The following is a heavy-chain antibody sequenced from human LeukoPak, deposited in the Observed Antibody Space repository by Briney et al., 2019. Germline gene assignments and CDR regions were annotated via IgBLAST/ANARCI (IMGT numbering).Heavy chain of an antibody. D-gene: IGHD6-13*01. J-gene: IGHJ4*02. CDR1: GYTFTSYY. Sequence: GASVKVSCKASGYTFTSYYMHWLRQAPGQGLEWMGIISPTGGSTTYAQKFQGRVTMTRDTSTSTVFMEVNSLRSEDTAVYYCALYSSTWYWGQGTLVTVSS. V-gene: IGHV1-46*01. CDR3: ALYSSTWY. CDR2: ISPTGGST.